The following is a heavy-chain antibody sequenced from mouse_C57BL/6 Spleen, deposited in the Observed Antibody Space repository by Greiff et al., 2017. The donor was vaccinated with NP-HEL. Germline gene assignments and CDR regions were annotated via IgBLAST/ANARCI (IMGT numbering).Heavy chain of an antibody. Sequence: QVQLKQSGAELARPGASVKLSCKASGYTFTSYGISWVKQRTGQGLEWIGEIYPRSGNTYYNEKFKGKATLTADKSSSTAYMELRSLTSEDSAVYFCAREEELGRGYWGQGTTLTVSS. CDR1: GYTFTSYG. CDR2: IYPRSGNT. CDR3: AREEELGRGY. J-gene: IGHJ2*01. D-gene: IGHD4-1*01. V-gene: IGHV1-81*01.